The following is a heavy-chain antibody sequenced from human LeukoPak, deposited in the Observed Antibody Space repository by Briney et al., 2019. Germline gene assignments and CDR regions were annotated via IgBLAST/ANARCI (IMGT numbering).Heavy chain of an antibody. CDR1: GYTFTSYG. V-gene: IGHV1-18*01. CDR2: ISAYNGNT. Sequence: GASVKVSCKASGYTFTSYGISWVRQAPGQGLEWMGWISAYNGNTNYAQKLQGRVTMTTDTSTSTAYMELRSLRSDDTAVYYCARKSSSSWSYYFDYWGQGTLVTVSS. CDR3: ARKSSSSWSYYFDY. J-gene: IGHJ4*02. D-gene: IGHD6-13*01.